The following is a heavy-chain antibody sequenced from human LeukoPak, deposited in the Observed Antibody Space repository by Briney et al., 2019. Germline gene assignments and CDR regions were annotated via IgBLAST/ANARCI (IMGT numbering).Heavy chain of an antibody. D-gene: IGHD1-26*01. Sequence: SETLSLTCTVSGGSISSYYWSWIRQPPGKGLEWIGYIYYSGSTNYNPSLKSRVTISVDTSKNQFSLKLSSVTAADTAVYYCARGGGATGYFGYWGQGTLVTVSS. CDR3: ARGGGATGYFGY. CDR1: GGSISSYY. V-gene: IGHV4-59*01. CDR2: IYYSGST. J-gene: IGHJ4*02.